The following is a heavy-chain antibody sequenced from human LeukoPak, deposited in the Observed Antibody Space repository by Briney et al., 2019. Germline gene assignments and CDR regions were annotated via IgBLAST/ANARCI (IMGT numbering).Heavy chain of an antibody. J-gene: IGHJ6*03. V-gene: IGHV4-34*01. CDR2: INHSGST. CDR1: GGSFSGYY. Sequence: SETLSLTCAVYGGSFSGYYWSWIRQPPGKGLEWIGEINHSGSTNYNPSLKSRVTISVDTSKNQFSLKLSSVTAADTAVYYCARGRKPGRPRSYYYYMDVWGKGTTVTVSS. CDR3: ARGRKPGRPRSYYYYMDV. D-gene: IGHD1-14*01.